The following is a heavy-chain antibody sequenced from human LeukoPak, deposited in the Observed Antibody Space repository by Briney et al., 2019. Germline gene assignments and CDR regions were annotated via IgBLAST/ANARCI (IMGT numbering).Heavy chain of an antibody. Sequence: SVKVSCKASGGTFSSYAISWVRQAPGQGLEWMGGIIPIFGTANYAQKFQGRVTITADKSTSTAYMELSSLRSEDTAVYYCAREYGDHVRANDAFDIWGQGTMVTVSS. J-gene: IGHJ3*02. V-gene: IGHV1-69*06. CDR3: AREYGDHVRANDAFDI. CDR1: GGTFSSYA. CDR2: IIPIFGTA. D-gene: IGHD4-17*01.